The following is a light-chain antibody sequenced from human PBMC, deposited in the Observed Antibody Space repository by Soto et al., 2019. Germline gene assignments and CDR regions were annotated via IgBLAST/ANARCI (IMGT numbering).Light chain of an antibody. CDR1: QSVSSSY. CDR3: QQYGSSSYT. V-gene: IGKV3-20*01. Sequence: EIVLTQSPGTLSLSPGEGATLSCRASQSVSSSYLAWYQQKPGQAPRLLIYGASSRATGSPDRFSGSGSGTDFTLTISRLEPEDFAVYYCQQYGSSSYTFGQGTKLEIK. CDR2: GAS. J-gene: IGKJ2*01.